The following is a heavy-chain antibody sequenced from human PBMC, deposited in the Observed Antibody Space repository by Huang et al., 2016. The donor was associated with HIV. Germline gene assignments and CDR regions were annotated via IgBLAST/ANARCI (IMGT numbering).Heavy chain of an antibody. CDR3: ASKPTYDSSGYSAVDF. CDR2: IKHSGRT. V-gene: IGHV4-34*01. CDR1: GGSFSAYD. Sequence: QVQLQQWGAGLLKPSETLSLTCAFYGGSFSAYDWSWIRQPPGKGLEWIGEIKHSGRTNHNPSLKSRVTISVDTSKNQFSLKLTSVTAADTAVYYCASKPTYDSSGYSAVDFWGQGTRVTVSS. J-gene: IGHJ4*02. D-gene: IGHD3-22*01.